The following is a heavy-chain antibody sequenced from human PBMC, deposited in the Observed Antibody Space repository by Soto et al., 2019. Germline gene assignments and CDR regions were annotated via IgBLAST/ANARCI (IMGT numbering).Heavy chain of an antibody. V-gene: IGHV3-30*18. CDR2: ISYDGSHA. J-gene: IGHJ4*02. D-gene: IGHD1-26*01. Sequence: QVQLVDSGGGVVQPGRYLRLCCAASGFTFTTYGMPWVRRAPGKGLEWVAVISYDGSHAYYADSVKGRFTISRDNSKNTLYLQINSLRAEDTAVYYCAKERTHSVASGFDYWGRGTLVTVSS. CDR1: GFTFTTYG. CDR3: AKERTHSVASGFDY.